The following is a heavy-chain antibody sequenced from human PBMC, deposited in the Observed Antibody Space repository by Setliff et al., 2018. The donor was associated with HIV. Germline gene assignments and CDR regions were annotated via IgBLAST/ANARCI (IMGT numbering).Heavy chain of an antibody. J-gene: IGHJ4*02. CDR1: GGSISSTTSY. D-gene: IGHD1-26*01. CDR2: FYYSGST. Sequence: SETLSLTCVVSGGSISSTTSYWGWIRQPPGKGLEYIGSFYYSGSTYYNPSLKSRVTISVDTSKNQISLKLSSVTAADTAVYYCARITGDSGHPRFFDYWGQGTLVTRLL. V-gene: IGHV4-39*01. CDR3: ARITGDSGHPRFFDY.